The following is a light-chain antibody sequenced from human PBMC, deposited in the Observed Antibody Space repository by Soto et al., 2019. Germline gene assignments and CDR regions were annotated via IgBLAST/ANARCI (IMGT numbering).Light chain of an antibody. Sequence: QSALTQPASVSGSPGQSITISCTGTSSDVGSSIYGSWYQHHPGKSPKRMIYDVSNRPSGVSNRFPGSKSGNTASLTISGSRAADEAEYFCGSSTNIRSSVFGTGTKVTV. CDR2: DVS. CDR3: GSSTNIRSSV. J-gene: IGLJ1*01. V-gene: IGLV2-14*01. CDR1: SSDVGSSIY.